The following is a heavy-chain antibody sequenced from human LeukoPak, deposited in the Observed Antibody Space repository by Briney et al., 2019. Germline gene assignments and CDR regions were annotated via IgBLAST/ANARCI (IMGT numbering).Heavy chain of an antibody. CDR1: GFTFGDYA. D-gene: IGHD6-19*01. Sequence: TGGSLRLSCTASGFTFGDYAMSWVRQAPGKGLEWVGFIRSKAYGGTTEYAASVKGRFTISRDDSKSTAYLQMNSLKTEDTAVYYCTRGSSGRPFDYWGQGTLVTVSS. J-gene: IGHJ4*02. CDR3: TRGSSGRPFDY. CDR2: IRSKAYGGTT. V-gene: IGHV3-49*04.